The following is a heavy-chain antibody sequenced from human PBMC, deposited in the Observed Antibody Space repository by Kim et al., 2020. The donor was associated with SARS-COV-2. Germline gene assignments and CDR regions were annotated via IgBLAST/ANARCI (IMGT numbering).Heavy chain of an antibody. CDR1: GFTYDDYG. D-gene: IGHD3-16*01. CDR3: VRGYAGGPFDL. Sequence: GGSLRLSCAASGFTYDDYGMSWVRQAPGKGLEWVSGINRNSDSTGYGDSVKGRFTISRDNAKNSLFLQMNSPRAEDTALYHCVRGYAGGPFDLLCQGTLV. CDR2: INRNSDST. J-gene: IGHJ4*02. V-gene: IGHV3-20*01.